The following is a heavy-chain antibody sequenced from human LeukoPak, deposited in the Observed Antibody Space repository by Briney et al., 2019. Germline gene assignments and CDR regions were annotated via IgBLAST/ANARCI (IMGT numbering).Heavy chain of an antibody. Sequence: GASVKVSCKASGGTFSSYAISWVRQAPGQGLEWMGRIIPIFGTANYAQKFQGRVTITTDESTSTAYMELSSLRSEDTAVYYCARTHYDILTCYQAGDFDYWGQGTLVTVSS. CDR1: GGTFSSYA. V-gene: IGHV1-69*05. CDR3: ARTHYDILTCYQAGDFDY. CDR2: IIPIFGTA. J-gene: IGHJ4*02. D-gene: IGHD3-9*01.